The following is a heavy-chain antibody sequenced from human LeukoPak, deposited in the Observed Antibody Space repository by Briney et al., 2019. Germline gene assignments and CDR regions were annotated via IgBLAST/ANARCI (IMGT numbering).Heavy chain of an antibody. CDR2: ISAYNGNT. V-gene: IGHV1-18*01. D-gene: IGHD2-2*01. Sequence: GASVKVSCKASGYTFTSYGISWVRQAPGQGLEWMGWISAYNGNTNYAQKLQGRVTMTTDTSTSTAYMELRSLRSDDTAVYYCARSRERPDIVVVPAAPQPNAHWFDPWGQGTLVTVSS. J-gene: IGHJ5*02. CDR3: ARSRERPDIVVVPAAPQPNAHWFDP. CDR1: GYTFTSYG.